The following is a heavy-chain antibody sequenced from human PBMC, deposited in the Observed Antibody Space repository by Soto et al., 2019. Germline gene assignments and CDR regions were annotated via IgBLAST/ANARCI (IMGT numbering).Heavy chain of an antibody. J-gene: IGHJ4*02. CDR3: ARAPRLGVGAIAPFDY. Sequence: QVQLVQSGAEVKKPGSSVKVSCKASGGTFSSYTISWVRQAPGQGLEWMGRIIPILGIANYAQKFQGRVTITADKSTSTAYMELSSLRSEDTAVYYCARAPRLGVGAIAPFDYWGQGTLVTVSS. CDR1: GGTFSSYT. V-gene: IGHV1-69*02. D-gene: IGHD1-26*01. CDR2: IIPILGIA.